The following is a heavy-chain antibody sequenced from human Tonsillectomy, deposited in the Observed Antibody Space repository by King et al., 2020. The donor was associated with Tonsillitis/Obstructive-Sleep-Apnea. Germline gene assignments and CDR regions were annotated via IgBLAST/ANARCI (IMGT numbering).Heavy chain of an antibody. CDR3: AKDTEPVVVIATHAFDI. CDR2: ISYDGSNK. CDR1: GFTFSSYG. V-gene: IGHV3-30*18. Sequence: VQLVESGGGVVQPGRSLRLSCAASGFTFSSYGMHWVRQAPGKGLEWVAVISYDGSNKYYADSVKGRFTISRDNSKNTLYLQMNSLRAEDTAVYYCAKDTEPVVVIATHAFDIWGQGTMVTVSS. J-gene: IGHJ3*02. D-gene: IGHD2-21*01.